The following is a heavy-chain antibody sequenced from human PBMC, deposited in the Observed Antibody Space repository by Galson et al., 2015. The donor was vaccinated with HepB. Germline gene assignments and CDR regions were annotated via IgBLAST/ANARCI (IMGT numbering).Heavy chain of an antibody. CDR1: GFTFSSYA. CDR3: ARAPVTYYYDSSGYWMDY. D-gene: IGHD3-22*01. Sequence: SLRLSCAASGFTFSSYAMHWVRQAPGTGLEWVAVISYDGSNKYYADSVKGRFTISRDNSKNTLYLQMNSLRAEDTAVYYCARAPVTYYYDSSGYWMDYWGQGTLVTVSS. J-gene: IGHJ4*02. CDR2: ISYDGSNK. V-gene: IGHV3-30*04.